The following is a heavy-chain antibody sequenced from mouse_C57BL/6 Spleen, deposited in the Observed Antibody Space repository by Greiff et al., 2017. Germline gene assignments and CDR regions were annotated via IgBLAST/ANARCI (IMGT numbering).Heavy chain of an antibody. V-gene: IGHV1-72*01. Sequence: QVQLQQPGAELVKPGASVKLSCKASGYTFTSYWLHWVKQRPGRGLEWIGRIAPNSGGTKYNEKFKSKATLTVDKPSSTAYMQLSSLTSEDSAVHYCARDGYDPNWYFDVWGTGTTVTVSS. CDR1: GYTFTSYW. J-gene: IGHJ1*03. CDR2: IAPNSGGT. D-gene: IGHD2-2*01. CDR3: ARDGYDPNWYFDV.